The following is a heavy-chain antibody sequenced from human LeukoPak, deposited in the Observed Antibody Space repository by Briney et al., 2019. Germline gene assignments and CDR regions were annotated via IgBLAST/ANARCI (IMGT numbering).Heavy chain of an antibody. CDR3: AKGGPTSGNYYIFDY. Sequence: GGSLRLSCAASGFTLTNYAMSWVRQAPGKGLEWVSSFSSRGGDTYYADSVKGRFTISRDNSKNTLFLQMHILRAEDTALYYCAKGGPTSGNYYIFDYWGQGTLVTVSS. J-gene: IGHJ4*02. CDR2: FSSRGGDT. D-gene: IGHD3-10*01. CDR1: GFTLTNYA. V-gene: IGHV3-23*01.